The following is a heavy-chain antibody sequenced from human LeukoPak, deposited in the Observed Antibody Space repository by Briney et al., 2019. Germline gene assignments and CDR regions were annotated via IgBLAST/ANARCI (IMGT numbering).Heavy chain of an antibody. CDR3: ARERYYDFWSGYYSYYYGMDV. J-gene: IGHJ6*02. Sequence: ASVKVSCKASGYRFTNHAIHWVRQAPGQRLEWMGWINPNSGGTNYAQKFQGWVTMTRDTSISTAYMELSRLRSDDTAVYYCARERYYDFWSGYYSYYYGMDVWGQGTTVTVSS. V-gene: IGHV1-2*04. CDR2: INPNSGGT. CDR1: GYRFTNHA. D-gene: IGHD3-3*01.